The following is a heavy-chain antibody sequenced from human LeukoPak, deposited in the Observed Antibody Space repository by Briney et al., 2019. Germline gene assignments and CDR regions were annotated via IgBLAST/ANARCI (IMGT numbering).Heavy chain of an antibody. D-gene: IGHD5-24*01. Sequence: ASVKVSCKAFGGTFSSYAISWVRQATGRGLEWMGWMNPNSGNTGYAQKFQGRVTITRNTSISTAYMELSSLRSEDTAVYYCARGVFGGYNPLDYWGQGTLVTVSS. CDR3: ARGVFGGYNPLDY. V-gene: IGHV1-8*03. J-gene: IGHJ4*02. CDR1: GGTFSSYA. CDR2: MNPNSGNT.